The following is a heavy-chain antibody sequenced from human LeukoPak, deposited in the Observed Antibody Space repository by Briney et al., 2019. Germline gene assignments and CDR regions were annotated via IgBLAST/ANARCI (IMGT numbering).Heavy chain of an antibody. CDR1: GFTFSSYG. Sequence: GRSLRLSCAASGFTFSSYGMHWVRQAPGKGLEWVAVISYDGSNKYYADSVKGRFTISRDNSKNTLYLQMNSLRAEDTAVYYCAKDGQLGVVVAATYYYYGMDAWGQGTTVTVSS. CDR3: AKDGQLGVVVAATYYYYGMDA. D-gene: IGHD2-15*01. CDR2: ISYDGSNK. J-gene: IGHJ6*02. V-gene: IGHV3-30*18.